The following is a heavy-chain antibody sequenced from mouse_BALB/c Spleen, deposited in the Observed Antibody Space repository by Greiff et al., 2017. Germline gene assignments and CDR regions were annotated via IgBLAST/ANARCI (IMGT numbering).Heavy chain of an antibody. V-gene: IGHV5-6*01. D-gene: IGHD1-2*01. Sequence: EVQGVESGGDLVKPGGSLKLSCAASGFTFSSYGMSWVRQTPDKRLEWVATISSVGSYTYYPDSVKGRFTISRDNAKNTLYLQMSSLKSEDTAMYYCARHFHCYGYVRVYFDYWGQGTTLTVSS. J-gene: IGHJ2*01. CDR1: GFTFSSYG. CDR2: ISSVGSYT. CDR3: ARHFHCYGYVRVYFDY.